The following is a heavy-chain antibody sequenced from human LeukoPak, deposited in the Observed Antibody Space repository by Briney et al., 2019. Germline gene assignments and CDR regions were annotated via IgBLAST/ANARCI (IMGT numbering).Heavy chain of an antibody. CDR3: AKAPVTSRRGAYCYPFDS. Sequence: GGSLRLSCAGSGCTLSTYAMSWVRQTPGKGLEWVAATSSSDAGTYHADSVRGRFTISRDNSKNTLYLQMNSLRAEDAAVYFCAKAPVTSRRGAYCYPFDSWGQGTLVTVSS. J-gene: IGHJ4*02. CDR2: TSSSDAGT. CDR1: GCTLSTYA. D-gene: IGHD2-21*01. V-gene: IGHV3-23*01.